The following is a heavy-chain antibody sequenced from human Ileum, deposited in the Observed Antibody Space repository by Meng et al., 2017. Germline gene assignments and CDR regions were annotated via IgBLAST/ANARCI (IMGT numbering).Heavy chain of an antibody. J-gene: IGHJ3*02. V-gene: IGHV4-59*01. CDR2: IYYSGST. CDR3: ARQYMVRGVIYAFDI. Sequence: LILSCTVSGGSISSNYWSWIRQPPEKGLGWIGYIYYSGSTNYHPSLKSRVTISVDTSKNQFSLKLSSVTAADTAVYYCARQYMVRGVIYAFDIWGQGTMVTVSS. D-gene: IGHD3-10*01. CDR1: GGSISSNY.